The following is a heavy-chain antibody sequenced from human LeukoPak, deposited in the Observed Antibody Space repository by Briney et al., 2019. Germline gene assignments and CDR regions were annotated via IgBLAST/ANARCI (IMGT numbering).Heavy chain of an antibody. CDR3: AFSMITFGGVIAPNPKDY. V-gene: IGHV1-69*05. Sequence: SVKVSCKASGGTFSSYAISWVRQAPGQGLEWMGGIIPIFGTANYAQKFQGRVTITTDESTSTAYMELSSLRSEDTAVYYCAFSMITFGGVIAPNPKDYWGQGTLVTVSS. CDR2: IIPIFGTA. CDR1: GGTFSSYA. J-gene: IGHJ4*02. D-gene: IGHD3-16*02.